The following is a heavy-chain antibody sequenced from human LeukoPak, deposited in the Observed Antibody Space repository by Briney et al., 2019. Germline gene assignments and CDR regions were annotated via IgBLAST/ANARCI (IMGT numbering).Heavy chain of an antibody. CDR2: IYYSGST. CDR3: ARAVGATIFNYYYSYYMDV. J-gene: IGHJ6*03. CDR1: GGSISSDR. Sequence: SETLSLTCTVSGGSISSDRWSWIRQPPRRGLEWKRYIYYSGSTNYNPSLKSRVTISVDTSKNQFSLKLSSVTAADTAVYYCARAVGATIFNYYYSYYMDVWGKGTTVTVSS. V-gene: IGHV4-59*01. D-gene: IGHD1-26*01.